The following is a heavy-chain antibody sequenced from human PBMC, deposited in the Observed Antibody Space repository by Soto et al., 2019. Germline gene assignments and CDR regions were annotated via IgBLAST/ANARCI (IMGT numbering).Heavy chain of an antibody. D-gene: IGHD6-13*01. J-gene: IGHJ6*02. CDR1: GFTFSSYG. Sequence: GGSLGLSCAASGFTFSSYGMHWVRQAPGKGLEWVAVISYDGSNKYYADSVKGRFTISRDNSKNTLYLQMNSLRAEDTAVYYCAKVSKQGYYYYGMDVWGQGTTVTVSS. CDR2: ISYDGSNK. V-gene: IGHV3-30*18. CDR3: AKVSKQGYYYYGMDV.